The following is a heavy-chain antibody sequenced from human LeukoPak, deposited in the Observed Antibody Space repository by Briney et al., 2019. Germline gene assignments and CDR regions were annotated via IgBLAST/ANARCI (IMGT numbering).Heavy chain of an antibody. J-gene: IGHJ6*02. V-gene: IGHV1-2*02. D-gene: IGHD2-15*01. CDR1: GNTFTDYY. CDR2: INPKSGGT. CDR3: ARDKDGMGV. Sequence: ASVKVSCKASGNTFTDYYMNWVRQAPGQGLEWIGWINPKSGGTNYAQKFQGRVTMTRDTSISTAYMELNRLISDDSAVYYCARDKDGMGVWGQGTTVNGSS.